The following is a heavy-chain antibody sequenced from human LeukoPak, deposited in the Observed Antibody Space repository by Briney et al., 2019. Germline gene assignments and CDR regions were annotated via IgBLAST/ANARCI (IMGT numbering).Heavy chain of an antibody. CDR2: IYHSGST. CDR1: GGSISTYY. V-gene: IGHV4-59*12. J-gene: IGHJ4*02. D-gene: IGHD4-23*01. CDR3: ARSNSGGRYFDY. Sequence: SETLSPTCTVSGGSISTYYWSWIRQPPGKGLEWIGEIYHSGSTNYNPSLKSRVTISVDKSKNQFSLKLSSVTAADTAVYYCARSNSGGRYFDYWGQGTLSPSPQ.